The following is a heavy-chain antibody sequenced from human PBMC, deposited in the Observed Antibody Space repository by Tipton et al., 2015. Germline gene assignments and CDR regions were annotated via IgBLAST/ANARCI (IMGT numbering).Heavy chain of an antibody. CDR2: ISYDGSNK. CDR3: AREGSGWFLDY. J-gene: IGHJ4*02. Sequence: ASGFTFSRYAMHWVRQAPGEGLEWVAVISYDGSNKKYADSVKGRFTISRVNSTDTLYLQVNSLRTDDTAVYYCAREGSGWFLDYWGQGTLVTVSS. D-gene: IGHD6-19*01. CDR1: GFTFSRYA. V-gene: IGHV3-30*01.